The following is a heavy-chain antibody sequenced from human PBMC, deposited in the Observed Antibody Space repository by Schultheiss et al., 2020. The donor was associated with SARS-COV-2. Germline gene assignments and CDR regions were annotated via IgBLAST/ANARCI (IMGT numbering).Heavy chain of an antibody. CDR2: ISSSSSTI. CDR3: AKGDGYNQRYYGMDV. CDR1: GFTFSSYS. D-gene: IGHD5-24*01. J-gene: IGHJ6*02. V-gene: IGHV3-48*01. Sequence: GGSLRLSCAASGFTFSSYSMNWVRQAPGKGLEWVSYISSSSSTIYYADSVKGRFTISRDNAKNSLYLQMNSLRAEDTAVYYCAKGDGYNQRYYGMDVWGQGTTVTVSS.